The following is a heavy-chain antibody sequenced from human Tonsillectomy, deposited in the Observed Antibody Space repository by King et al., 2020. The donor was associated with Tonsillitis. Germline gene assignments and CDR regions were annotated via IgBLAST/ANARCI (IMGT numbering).Heavy chain of an antibody. J-gene: IGHJ3*02. CDR2: IRHSGST. Sequence: VQLQQCGAGLFKPSETLSLTCAVSGGSFSGYYLNWIRQPPGKGLAWIGEIRHSGSTNYNPYLKSRVTISVETSKNQFSLKLSSVTAADTAVYYCARGFSLVSDDAFDIWGQGTMVTVSS. CDR1: GGSFSGYY. V-gene: IGHV4-34*01. CDR3: ARGFSLVSDDAFDI. D-gene: IGHD3-16*01.